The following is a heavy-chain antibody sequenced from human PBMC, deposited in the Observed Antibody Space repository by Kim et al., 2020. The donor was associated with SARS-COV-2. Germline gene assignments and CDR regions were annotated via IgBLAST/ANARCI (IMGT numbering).Heavy chain of an antibody. V-gene: IGHV3-9*01. CDR3: AKLNYYDSVSDY. D-gene: IGHD3-22*01. CDR2: ISWNSGSI. J-gene: IGHJ4*02. Sequence: GGSLRLSCAASGFTFDDYAMHWVRQAPGKGLEWVSGISWNSGSIGYADSVKGRLTISRDNAKNSLYLQMNSLRAEDTALYYCAKLNYYDSVSDYWGQGTL. CDR1: GFTFDDYA.